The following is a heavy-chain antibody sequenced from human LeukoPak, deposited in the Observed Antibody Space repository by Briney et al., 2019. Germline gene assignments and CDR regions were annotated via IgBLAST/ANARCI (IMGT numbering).Heavy chain of an antibody. CDR2: INSDGTST. V-gene: IGHV3-74*03. Sequence: GGSLRLSCVASGFTFSNYWMHWVRQAPGKGLGWVSRINSDGTSTTYADSVKGRFTISRDNAQNTLYLQMNSLRAEDTAVYYCARAPSLWGQGTLVTVSS. CDR3: ARAPSL. CDR1: GFTFSNYW. J-gene: IGHJ4*02.